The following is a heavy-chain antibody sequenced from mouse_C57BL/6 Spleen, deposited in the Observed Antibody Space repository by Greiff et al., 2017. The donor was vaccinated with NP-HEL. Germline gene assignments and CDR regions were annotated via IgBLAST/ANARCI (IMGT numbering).Heavy chain of an antibody. V-gene: IGHV5-17*01. CDR3: AGLYGNYGEGAMDY. J-gene: IGHJ4*01. CDR2: ISSGSSTI. D-gene: IGHD2-1*01. Sequence: EVNVVESGGGLVKPGGSLKLSCAASGFTFSDYGMHWVRQAPEKGLEWVAYISSGSSTIYYADTVKGRFTISRDNAKNTLFLQMTSLRSEDTAMYYCAGLYGNYGEGAMDYWGQGTSVTVSS. CDR1: GFTFSDYG.